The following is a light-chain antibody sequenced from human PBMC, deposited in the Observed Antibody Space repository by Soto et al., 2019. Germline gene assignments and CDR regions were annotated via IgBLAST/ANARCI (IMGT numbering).Light chain of an antibody. CDR2: AAS. CDR1: QSISSY. V-gene: IGKV1-39*01. Sequence: DIQMTPSPSSLFSSVGDRVTITCRASQSISSYLNWYQQKPGKAPKLLIYAASSLQSGVPSRFSGSGAGTDFTLIISSLQPEEFATYYCQQSYSTPRTFGQGTKVDIK. CDR3: QQSYSTPRT. J-gene: IGKJ1*01.